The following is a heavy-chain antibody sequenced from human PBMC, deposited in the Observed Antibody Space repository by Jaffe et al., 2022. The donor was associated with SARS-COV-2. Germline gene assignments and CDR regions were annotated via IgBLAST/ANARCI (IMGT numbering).Heavy chain of an antibody. D-gene: IGHD3-16*01. CDR2: IKQDGSEK. Sequence: EVQLVESGGGLVQPGGSLRLSCAASGFTFSSYWMSWVRQAPGKGLEWVANIKQDGSEKYYVDSVKGRFTISRDNAKNSLYLQMNSLRAEDTAVYYCARERGDSVYYFDYWGQGTLVTVSS. CDR3: ARERGDSVYYFDY. J-gene: IGHJ4*02. CDR1: GFTFSSYW. V-gene: IGHV3-7*01.